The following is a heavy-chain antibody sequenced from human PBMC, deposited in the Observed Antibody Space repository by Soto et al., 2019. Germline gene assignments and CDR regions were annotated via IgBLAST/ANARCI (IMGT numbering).Heavy chain of an antibody. CDR2: IYYSGST. CDR1: GGSVSSGSYY. J-gene: IGHJ6*02. V-gene: IGHV4-61*01. CDR3: ARGGRYYYYYGMDV. Sequence: QVQLQESGPGLVKPSETLSLTCTVSGGSVSSGSYYWSWIRQPPGKGLEWIGYIYYSGSTNYNPSLQSRVTISVDTSKNQFSLKLSSVTAADTAVYYCARGGRYYYYYGMDVWGQGTTVTVSS.